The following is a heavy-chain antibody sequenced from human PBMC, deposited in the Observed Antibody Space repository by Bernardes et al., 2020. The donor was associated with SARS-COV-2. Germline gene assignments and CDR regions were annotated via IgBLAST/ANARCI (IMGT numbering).Heavy chain of an antibody. D-gene: IGHD6-19*01. V-gene: IGHV6-1*01. CDR2: TYYRSKWYN. J-gene: IGHJ4*02. Sequence: SQTLSLTCAISGDSVSSNSATWNWLRQSPSRGLEWLGRTYYRSKWYNDYAVSLKSRITINPDTSKNQFSPQLNSVTPEDTAVYYCARVEEGGSGWWTFDYWGQGTLVTVSS. CDR3: ARVEEGGSGWWTFDY. CDR1: GDSVSSNSAT.